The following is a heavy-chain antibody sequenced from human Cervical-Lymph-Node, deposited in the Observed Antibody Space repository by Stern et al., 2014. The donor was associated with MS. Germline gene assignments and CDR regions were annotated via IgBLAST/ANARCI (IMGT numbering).Heavy chain of an antibody. CDR3: ARGNYDVLTDNGGHGFDI. Sequence: QVQLQESGPGLVKPSQTLSLTCTVSGGSISSGNYYWSWIRQPAGEGLEWIGRIYSSGSTQYNPPLKSRVTISADTSTNPFSPRLSSGTAADTAVYYCARGNYDVLTDNGGHGFDIWGQGTMVTVSS. V-gene: IGHV4-61*02. J-gene: IGHJ3*02. D-gene: IGHD3-9*01. CDR1: GGSISSGNYY. CDR2: IYSSGST.